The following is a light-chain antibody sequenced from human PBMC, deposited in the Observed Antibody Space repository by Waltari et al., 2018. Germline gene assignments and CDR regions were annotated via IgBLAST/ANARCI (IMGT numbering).Light chain of an antibody. CDR1: QTVRGY. J-gene: IGKJ2*01. CDR2: DAS. CDR3: QHRSDWPLYT. V-gene: IGKV3-11*01. Sequence: EIVLTQSPATLSLSPGESATLSCRASQTVRGYLAWYQHKLGQAPRLLMSDASKRATGIPARFRGSGSGTDFTLIITSLEPEDFAVYYCQHRSDWPLYTFGQGTKLELK.